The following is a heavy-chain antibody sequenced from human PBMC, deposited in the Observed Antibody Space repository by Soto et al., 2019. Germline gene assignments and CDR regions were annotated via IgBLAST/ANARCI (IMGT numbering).Heavy chain of an antibody. V-gene: IGHV1-69*14. Sequence: QVQLVQSGAEVRQPASSVKVSCKTSGATFSSYAISWVRQVHGQGLEWMGGIVPTVDTSTYAQKFQGRVTITADKFTNTVYMELSSLGTDDTAVYYCVRVVAIPGYPDNWGQGTLVTVSS. CDR3: VRVVAIPGYPDN. CDR2: IVPTVDTS. D-gene: IGHD5-12*01. CDR1: GATFSSYA. J-gene: IGHJ4*02.